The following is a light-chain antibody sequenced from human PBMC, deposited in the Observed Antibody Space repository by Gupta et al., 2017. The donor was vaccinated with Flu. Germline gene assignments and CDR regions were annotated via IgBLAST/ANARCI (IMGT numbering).Light chain of an antibody. Sequence: TSDVSAYDFVSWYQQVPGKAPRLIILEVINRPSGVSSRFSGSRSGNTASLTISGLQPEDEGDYYCCSFTSTGTLLFGGGTKVTVL. V-gene: IGLV2-14*03. CDR1: TSDVSAYDF. CDR2: EVI. CDR3: CSFTSTGTLL. J-gene: IGLJ2*01.